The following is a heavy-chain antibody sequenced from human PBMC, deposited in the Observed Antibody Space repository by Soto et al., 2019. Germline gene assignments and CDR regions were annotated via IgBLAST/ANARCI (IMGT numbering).Heavy chain of an antibody. J-gene: IGHJ4*02. V-gene: IGHV3-23*01. CDR3: AKEDTSCGSLDY. CDR2: ISDSGATT. CDR1: GFPFGENA. Sequence: GGSLRLSCAASGFPFGENAMSWVRQAPGKGLEWVSGISDSGATTYYADSVRGRFTISRDNSKNTLYLQMKSLRAEDSASYYCAKEDTSCGSLDYWGQGXLVTVYS. D-gene: IGHD6-19*01.